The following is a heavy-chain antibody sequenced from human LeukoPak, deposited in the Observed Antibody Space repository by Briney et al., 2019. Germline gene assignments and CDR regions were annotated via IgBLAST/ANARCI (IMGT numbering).Heavy chain of an antibody. CDR3: AKLGISDGIDY. CDR1: GFTFNSHA. J-gene: IGHJ4*02. D-gene: IGHD3-16*01. CDR2: ITGSGGST. Sequence: PGGSLRLSCTASGFTFNSHAMTWVRQAPGKGLEWGSSITGSGGSTFYAASVKGRFTISRDNSKNTLYLQMNNLRAEDTAVYYCAKLGISDGIDYWGQGTLVTVSS. V-gene: IGHV3-23*01.